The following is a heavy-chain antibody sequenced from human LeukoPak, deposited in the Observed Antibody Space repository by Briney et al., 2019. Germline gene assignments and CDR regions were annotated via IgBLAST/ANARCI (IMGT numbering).Heavy chain of an antibody. CDR1: CGSISSYY. CDR3: ASRGPRPEVFWSGYSYFDY. D-gene: IGHD3-3*01. Sequence: PSETLSLTCTVSCGSISSYYWSWIRQPAGKGLEWIGRIYTSGSTNYNPSLKSRVTMSVDTSKNQFSLKLSSVTAADTAVYYCASRGPRPEVFWSGYSYFDYWGQGTLVTVSS. J-gene: IGHJ4*02. V-gene: IGHV4-4*07. CDR2: IYTSGST.